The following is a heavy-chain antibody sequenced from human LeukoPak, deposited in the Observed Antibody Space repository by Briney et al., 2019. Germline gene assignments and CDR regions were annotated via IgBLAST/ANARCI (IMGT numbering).Heavy chain of an antibody. D-gene: IGHD3-10*01. CDR3: ARDRDLLWFGDLSVWFDP. CDR1: GGSISSYY. J-gene: IGHJ5*02. V-gene: IGHV4-4*07. Sequence: SETLSLTCTVSGGSISSYYWSWIRQPAGKGLEWIGHIYTSGSTNYNPSLKSRVTMSVDTSKNQFSLKLSSVTAADTAVYYCARDRDLLWFGDLSVWFDPWGQGTLVTVSS. CDR2: IYTSGST.